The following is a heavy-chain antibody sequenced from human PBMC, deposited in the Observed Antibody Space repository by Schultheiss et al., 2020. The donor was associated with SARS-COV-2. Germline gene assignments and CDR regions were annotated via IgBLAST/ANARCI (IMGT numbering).Heavy chain of an antibody. D-gene: IGHD2-2*01. CDR2: ISGSGGST. CDR3: ARGDPHHCSSTSCYQDY. Sequence: GGSLRLSCAASGFTFSSYAMSWIRQAPGKGLEWVSAISGSGGSTYYADSVKGRFTISRDNSKNTLYLQMNSLRAEDTAVYYCARGDPHHCSSTSCYQDYWGQGTLVTVSS. J-gene: IGHJ4*02. V-gene: IGHV3-23*01. CDR1: GFTFSSYA.